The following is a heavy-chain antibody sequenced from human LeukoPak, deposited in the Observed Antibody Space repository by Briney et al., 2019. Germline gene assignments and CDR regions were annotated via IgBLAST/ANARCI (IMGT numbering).Heavy chain of an antibody. CDR3: ARSGSDAFDI. J-gene: IGHJ3*02. CDR2: IYANSGDT. V-gene: IGHV1-2*02. D-gene: IGHD1-26*01. CDR1: GYTFRGYY. Sequence: ASVKVSCKASGYTFRGYYMHWVRQAPGQGLAWMGWIYANSGDTKYAQKFQARVTVTRDTSMSTAFMEVSRLTSDDTAVYYCARSGSDAFDIWGQGTMVTVSS.